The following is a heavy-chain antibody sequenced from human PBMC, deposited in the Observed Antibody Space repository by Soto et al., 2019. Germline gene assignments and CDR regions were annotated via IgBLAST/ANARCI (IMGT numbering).Heavy chain of an antibody. V-gene: IGHV3-7*05. Sequence: EVQLVESGGGLVQPGGSLRLSCVVSGSIFSSHWMTWVRQAPGKGLEWVASINQDGFGKYYVDSVRGRFAISRDNAKDSVYLQMDSLRVEDTAVYYCAKDHGSGGYPYWGQGTLVTVSS. CDR3: AKDHGSGGYPY. CDR2: INQDGFGK. D-gene: IGHD1-26*01. CDR1: GSIFSSHW. J-gene: IGHJ4*02.